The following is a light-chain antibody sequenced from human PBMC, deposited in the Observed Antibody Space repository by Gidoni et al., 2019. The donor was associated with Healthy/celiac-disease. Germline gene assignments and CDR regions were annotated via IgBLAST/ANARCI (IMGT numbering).Light chain of an antibody. J-gene: IGKJ1*01. CDR3: QQYGSSPPWT. Sequence: DIVLTQSPGTLSLSPGERATLSCRASQSVSSSYLAWYQQKPGQAPRLLIYGASSMATGIPDRFSGSGSGTDFTLTISRLEPEDFAVYYCQQYGSSPPWTFXQXTKVEIK. V-gene: IGKV3-20*01. CDR2: GAS. CDR1: QSVSSSY.